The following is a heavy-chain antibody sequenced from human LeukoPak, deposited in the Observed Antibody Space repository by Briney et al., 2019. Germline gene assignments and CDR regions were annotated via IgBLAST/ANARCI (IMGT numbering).Heavy chain of an antibody. CDR3: AREPYGDVPF. CDR1: GGSFSGYY. Sequence: SETLSLTCAVYGGSFSGYYWSWIRQPPGKGLEWIGYIYYSGSTNYNPSLKSRVTISVDTSKNQFSLKLSSVTAADTAVYYCAREPYGDVPFWGQGTLVTVSS. CDR2: IYYSGST. J-gene: IGHJ4*02. V-gene: IGHV4-59*01. D-gene: IGHD4-17*01.